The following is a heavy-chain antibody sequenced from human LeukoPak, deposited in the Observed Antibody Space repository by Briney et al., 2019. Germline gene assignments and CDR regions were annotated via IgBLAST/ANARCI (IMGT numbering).Heavy chain of an antibody. V-gene: IGHV3-74*01. CDR2: INSDGSST. CDR1: GFTFSSYW. J-gene: IGHJ3*02. D-gene: IGHD3-3*01. Sequence: GGSLRLSCAASGFTFSSYWMHWVSQAPGKGLVWVSRINSDGSSTSYADSVKGRFTISRDNAKNTLYLQMNSLRAEDTAVYYCTRVLGYYDFWSGYSQDAFDIWGQGTMVTVSS. CDR3: TRVLGYYDFWSGYSQDAFDI.